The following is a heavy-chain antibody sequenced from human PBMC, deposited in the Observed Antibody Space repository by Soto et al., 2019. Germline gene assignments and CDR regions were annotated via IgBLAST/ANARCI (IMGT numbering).Heavy chain of an antibody. CDR1: GLTVSSYG. CDR2: ISYDGSDK. J-gene: IGHJ4*02. Sequence: QVQLVKSGGGVVQPGRSLRLSCAASGLTVSSYGLHWVRQPPGKGLEWLAFISYDGSDKIYADSVKGRVTISRDSSKNTLYLQWDSLRAADTAIYCCARILDGCPNFDVWGQGTLVTVSS. D-gene: IGHD2-2*01. V-gene: IGHV3-30-3*01. CDR3: ARILDGCPNFDV.